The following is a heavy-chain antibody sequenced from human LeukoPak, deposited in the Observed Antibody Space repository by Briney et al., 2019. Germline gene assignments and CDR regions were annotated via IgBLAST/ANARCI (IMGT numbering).Heavy chain of an antibody. CDR2: INHSGST. J-gene: IGHJ5*02. V-gene: IGHV4-34*01. Sequence: PSETLSLTCAVYGGSFSGYYWSWIRQPPGKGLEWIGEINHSGSTNYNPSLKSRVTISVDTSKNQFSLKLSSVTAADTAVYYCARDGRSYYGSGSYSNNWFGPWGQGTLVTVSS. CDR3: ARDGRSYYGSGSYSNNWFGP. D-gene: IGHD3-10*01. CDR1: GGSFSGYY.